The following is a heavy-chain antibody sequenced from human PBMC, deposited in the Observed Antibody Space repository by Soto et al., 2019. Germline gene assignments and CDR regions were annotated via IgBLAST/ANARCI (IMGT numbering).Heavy chain of an antibody. D-gene: IGHD6-13*01. J-gene: IGHJ6*02. CDR2: IKSKTDGGTT. CDR3: IAHLYYYGMDV. V-gene: IGHV3-15*01. Sequence: GGSLRLSCAASGFTFSNAWMSWVRQAPGKGLEWVGRIKSKTDGGTTDYAAPVKGRFTISRDDSKNTLYLQMNSLKTEDTAVYYSIAHLYYYGMDVWGRGTTVTVSS. CDR1: GFTFSNAW.